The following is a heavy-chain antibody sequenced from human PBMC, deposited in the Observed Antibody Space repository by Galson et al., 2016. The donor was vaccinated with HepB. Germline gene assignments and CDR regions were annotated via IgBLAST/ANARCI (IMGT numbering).Heavy chain of an antibody. CDR2: NSRENNRI. CDR3: VRDHDWAFDY. CDR1: GFTFSDYA. D-gene: IGHD3-9*01. V-gene: IGHV3-48*01. Sequence: SLRLSCAASGFTFSDYAMNWVRQAPGKGLEWISHNSRENNRIDYADSVKGRFTVSRDNGKNSLYLQMNSLRVEDTVAYYCVRDHDWAFDYWGQGLLVTVSS. J-gene: IGHJ4*02.